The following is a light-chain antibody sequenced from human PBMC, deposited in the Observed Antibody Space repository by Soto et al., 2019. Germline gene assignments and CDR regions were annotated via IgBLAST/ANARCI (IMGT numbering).Light chain of an antibody. CDR2: KAS. J-gene: IGKJ2*01. V-gene: IGKV1-5*03. CDR1: QSISTW. Sequence: DIQMTQSPSTLSASVGDRVTITCRASQSISTWLAWYQQKPGTAPKLLIYKASTLEIGLPSRFNGSRSGTEFTLTVSSLQPDDFATYYCQQYNDSFPYTFDHGTKLAIK. CDR3: QQYNDSFPYT.